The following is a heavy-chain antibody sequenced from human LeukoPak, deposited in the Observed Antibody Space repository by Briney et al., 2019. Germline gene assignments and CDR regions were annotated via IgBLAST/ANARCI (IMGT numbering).Heavy chain of an antibody. J-gene: IGHJ5*02. CDR2: IIPIFGIA. CDR3: ARVTRLVVPAASPRFGFDP. CDR1: GGTFSSYA. V-gene: IGHV1-69*04. Sequence: ASVKVSCKASGGTFSSYAISWVRQAPGQGLEWMGRIIPIFGIANYAQKFQGRVTITADKSTSTAYMELSSLRSEDTAVYYCARVTRLVVPAASPRFGFDPWGQGTLVTVSS. D-gene: IGHD2-2*01.